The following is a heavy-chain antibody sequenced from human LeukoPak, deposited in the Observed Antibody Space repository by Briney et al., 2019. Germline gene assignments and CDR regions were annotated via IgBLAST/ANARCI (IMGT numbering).Heavy chain of an antibody. CDR1: GASISSDY. J-gene: IGHJ4*02. D-gene: IGHD5-12*01. Sequence: SSETLSLTCTVSGASISSDYWSWIRQPPGKGLEWIGYISYSGSTNYKPSLKSRVTTSVDTSKNQFSLNLSSVTAADTAVYYCARRVPSGYVYSWGQGTLFTVSS. V-gene: IGHV4-59*08. CDR2: ISYSGST. CDR3: ARRVPSGYVYS.